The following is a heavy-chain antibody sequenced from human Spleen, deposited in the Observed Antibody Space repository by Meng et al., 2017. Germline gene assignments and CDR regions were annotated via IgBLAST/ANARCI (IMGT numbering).Heavy chain of an antibody. D-gene: IGHD4-17*01. CDR2: IYHSGST. Sequence: QVQLQESGPGLVKPSQTLSLTCTVSGGSISSGGYYWSWIRQYPGKGLEWIGYIYHSGSTYYNPSLKSRVTISVDTSKNQFSLKLSSVTAADTAVYYCARDRNDYGSHYFDYWGQGTLVTVSS. CDR1: GGSISSGGYY. CDR3: ARDRNDYGSHYFDY. J-gene: IGHJ4*02. V-gene: IGHV4-31*03.